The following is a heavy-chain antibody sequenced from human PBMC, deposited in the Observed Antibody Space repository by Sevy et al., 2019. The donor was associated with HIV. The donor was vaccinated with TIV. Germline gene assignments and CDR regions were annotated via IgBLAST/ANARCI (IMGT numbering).Heavy chain of an antibody. CDR1: GGSISSSSYY. V-gene: IGHV4-39*01. CDR2: IYYSGST. CDR3: ARQDVLLWFGELPYYFDY. D-gene: IGHD3-10*01. J-gene: IGHJ4*02. Sequence: SKTLSLTCTVSGGSISSSSYYWGWIRQPPGKGLEWIGSIYYSGSTYYNPSLKSRVTISVDTSKNQFSLKLSSVTAADTAVYYCARQDVLLWFGELPYYFDYWGQGTLVTVSS.